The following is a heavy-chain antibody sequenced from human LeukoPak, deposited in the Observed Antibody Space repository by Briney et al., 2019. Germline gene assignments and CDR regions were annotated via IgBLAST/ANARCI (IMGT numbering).Heavy chain of an antibody. D-gene: IGHD1-1*01. Sequence: SETLSLTCTVSGGSISSSSYYWSWIRQPPGKGLDCIGYIYYSGTTNYNPSLKSRVTISLDTSKNQFSLKLTSVTAADTAVYYCARVSWFPGTSYYYMDVWGKGTTVTVSS. CDR3: ARVSWFPGTSYYYMDV. V-gene: IGHV4-61*01. CDR1: GGSISSSSYY. CDR2: IYYSGTT. J-gene: IGHJ6*03.